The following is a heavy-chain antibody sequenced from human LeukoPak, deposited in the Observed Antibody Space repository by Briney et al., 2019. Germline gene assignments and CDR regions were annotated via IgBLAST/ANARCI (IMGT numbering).Heavy chain of an antibody. CDR3: ARLLGSSSSSWVSFDY. D-gene: IGHD6-13*01. Sequence: GESLKISCKGSGYSFTTYWIGWVRQIPGKGLEWMGIIYPGDSHTMYSPSFRGQVTMSADKSISTAYLQWSSLKASDTAMYYCARLLGSSSSSWVSFDYWGQGTLVTVSS. CDR1: GYSFTTYW. CDR2: IYPGDSHT. J-gene: IGHJ4*02. V-gene: IGHV5-51*01.